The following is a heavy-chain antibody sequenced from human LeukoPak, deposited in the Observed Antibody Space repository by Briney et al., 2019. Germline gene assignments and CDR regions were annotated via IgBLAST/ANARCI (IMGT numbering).Heavy chain of an antibody. CDR3: AKKNHRAQQLVVWFDP. CDR2: ISYDGKNA. CDR1: GFTFSHVA. J-gene: IGHJ5*02. Sequence: PGGSLRLSCAASGFTFSHVAMHWVRQSPGKGPEWVAVISYDGKNANYADSVEGRFTVSRDNSKNTLYLQLNSLRAEDTAVYYCAKKNHRAQQLVVWFDPWGQGTLVTVSS. D-gene: IGHD6-13*01. V-gene: IGHV3-30*18.